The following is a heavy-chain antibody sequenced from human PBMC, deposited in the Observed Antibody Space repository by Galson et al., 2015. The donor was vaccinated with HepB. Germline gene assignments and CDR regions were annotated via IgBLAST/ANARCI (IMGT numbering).Heavy chain of an antibody. CDR1: GGTFSSYA. V-gene: IGHV1-69*13. CDR3: ARVSRPYDSSGYYFVDP. CDR2: IIPIFGTA. J-gene: IGHJ5*02. Sequence: SVKVSCKASGGTFSSYAISWVRQAPGQGLEWMGGIIPIFGTANYAQKFQGRVTITADESTSTAYMELSSLRSEDTAVYYCARVSRPYDSSGYYFVDPWGQGTLVTVSS. D-gene: IGHD3-22*01.